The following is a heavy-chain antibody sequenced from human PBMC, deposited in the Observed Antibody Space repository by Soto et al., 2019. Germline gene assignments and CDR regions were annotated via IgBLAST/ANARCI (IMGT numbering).Heavy chain of an antibody. D-gene: IGHD3-22*01. CDR3: ARDYRSYYDSSDYPHY. CDR1: GFTFSSYA. V-gene: IGHV3-30-3*01. CDR2: ISYDGSNK. J-gene: IGHJ4*02. Sequence: GGSLRLSCAASGFTFSSYAMHWVRQAPGKGLEWVAVISYDGSNKYYADSVKGRFTISRDNSKNTLYLQMNSLRAEDTAVYYCARDYRSYYDSSDYPHYWGQGTLVTVSS.